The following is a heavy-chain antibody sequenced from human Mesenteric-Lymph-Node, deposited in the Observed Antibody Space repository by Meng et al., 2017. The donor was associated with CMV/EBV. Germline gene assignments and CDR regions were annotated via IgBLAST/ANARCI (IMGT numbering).Heavy chain of an antibody. D-gene: IGHD3-3*01. V-gene: IGHV4-31*02. J-gene: IGHJ4*02. CDR1: SISSGAYY. CDR2: IYYSGST. CDR3: ARVPPALEYYDQYYFDY. Sequence: SISSGAYYWSCIRQHPGKCLEWIGYIYYSGSTYHNPSLKSRVTISVDTSKNQFSLKLSSVTAADTAVYYCARVPPALEYYDQYYFDYWGQGTLVTVSS.